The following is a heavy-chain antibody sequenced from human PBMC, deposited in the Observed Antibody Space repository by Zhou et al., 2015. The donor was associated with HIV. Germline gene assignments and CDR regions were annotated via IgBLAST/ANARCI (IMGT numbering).Heavy chain of an antibody. Sequence: QVRLVESGGGLVNPRGSLRLSCEASGFSFSDYYMNWIRQTPGKGLEWVGYISDGGHSIKYADSVKGRFSISRDNAKKTLYLQMSGLGADDTAVYYCARDLHSGMDIWGQGTTVTVSS. J-gene: IGHJ6*02. CDR1: GFSFSDYY. CDR2: ISDGGHSI. CDR3: ARDLHSGMDI. V-gene: IGHV3-11*01.